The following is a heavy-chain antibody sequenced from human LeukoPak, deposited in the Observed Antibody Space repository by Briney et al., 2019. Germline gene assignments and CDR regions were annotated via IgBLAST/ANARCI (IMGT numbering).Heavy chain of an antibody. CDR2: IRGSGGGT. Sequence: TGGSLRLSCTASGFTFSRHGIHWVRQAPGKGLEWVSAIRGSGGGTYYADSVKGRFTISRDNSKNTLYLQMNSLRDEDTALYYCAKAGIGVVGYFDYWGQGTLVTVSS. CDR1: GFTFSRHG. J-gene: IGHJ4*02. CDR3: AKAGIGVVGYFDY. D-gene: IGHD6-19*01. V-gene: IGHV3-23*01.